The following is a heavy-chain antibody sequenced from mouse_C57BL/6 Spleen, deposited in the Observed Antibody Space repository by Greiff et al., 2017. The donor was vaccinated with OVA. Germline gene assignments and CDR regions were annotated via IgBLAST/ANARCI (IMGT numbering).Heavy chain of an antibody. CDR2: IYPGSGST. Sequence: QVQLKQPGAELVKPGASVKMSCKASGYTFTSYWITWVKQRPGQGLEWIGDIYPGSGSTNYNEKFKSKATLTVDTSSSTAYMQLSSLTSEDSAVYYCARPYYYGSSPYWYFDVWGTGTTVTVSS. V-gene: IGHV1-55*01. CDR3: ARPYYYGSSPYWYFDV. J-gene: IGHJ1*03. D-gene: IGHD1-1*01. CDR1: GYTFTSYW.